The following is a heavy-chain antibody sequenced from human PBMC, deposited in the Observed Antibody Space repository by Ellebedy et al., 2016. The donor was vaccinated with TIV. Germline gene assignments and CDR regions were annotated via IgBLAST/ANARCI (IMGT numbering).Heavy chain of an antibody. CDR2: ISYDGSNK. CDR1: GFTFSSYA. V-gene: IGHV3-30-3*01. CDR3: ARPLYSYGYLFDY. D-gene: IGHD5-18*01. J-gene: IGHJ4*02. Sequence: GESLKISXAASGFTFSSYAMHWVRQAPGKGLEWVAVISYDGSNKYYADSVKGRFTISRDNAKNSLYLHMNSLRDEDTAVYYCARPLYSYGYLFDYWGQGTLVTVSS.